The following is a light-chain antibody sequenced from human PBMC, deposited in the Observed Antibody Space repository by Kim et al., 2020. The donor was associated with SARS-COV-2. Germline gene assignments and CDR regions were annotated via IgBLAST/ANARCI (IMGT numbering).Light chain of an antibody. V-gene: IGLV2-11*01. CDR2: DVK. CDR3: CSYAGSSTWV. CDR1: NGDVGAYAY. J-gene: IGLJ3*02. Sequence: GRSVPLSGTGTNGDVGAYAYVSWYHQHPGKAPNFLIYDVKKRPSGVPDRFSASKSGNTASLTISGLQADDEADYYCCSYAGSSTWVFGGGTQLTVL.